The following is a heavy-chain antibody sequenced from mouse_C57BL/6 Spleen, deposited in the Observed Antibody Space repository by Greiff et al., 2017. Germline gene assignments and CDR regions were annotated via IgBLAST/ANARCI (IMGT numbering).Heavy chain of an antibody. CDR1: GYTFTDYE. Sequence: QVQLQQSGAELVRPGASVTLSCKASGYTFTDYEMHWVKQTPVHGLEWIGAIDPETGGTASNQKFKGKAILTADKSSSTAYMELRSLTSEDSAVYYCTRPGSSRYYARDYWGQGTSVTVSS. V-gene: IGHV1-15*01. CDR3: TRPGSSRYYARDY. J-gene: IGHJ4*01. D-gene: IGHD1-1*01. CDR2: IDPETGGT.